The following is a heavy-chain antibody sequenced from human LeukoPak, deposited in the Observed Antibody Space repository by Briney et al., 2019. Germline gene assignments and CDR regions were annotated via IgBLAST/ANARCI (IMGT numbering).Heavy chain of an antibody. CDR2: SYYSGST. J-gene: IGHJ4*02. CDR1: GGSLSSGDYY. D-gene: IGHD3-9*01. CDR3: ARAPLLGDILTGYYLDY. V-gene: IGHV4-30-4*01. Sequence: PSETLSLTCTVSGGSLSSGDYYWSWIRQPPGKGLEWLGYSYYSGSTYYNPSLKSRVTISVDTSKNQFSLKLSSVTAADTAVYYCARAPLLGDILTGYYLDYWGQGTLVTVSS.